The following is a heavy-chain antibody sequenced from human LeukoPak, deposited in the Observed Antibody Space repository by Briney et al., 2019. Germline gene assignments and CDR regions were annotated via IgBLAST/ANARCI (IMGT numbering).Heavy chain of an antibody. D-gene: IGHD5-18*01. V-gene: IGHV4-4*07. J-gene: IGHJ4*02. CDR3: AGAGGDTAMVTLAY. CDR1: GGSISSYY. Sequence: PSETLSLTCTVSGGSISSYYWSWIRQPAGKGLEWIGRIYSSGSTNYNPSLKSRVTISVDNSKNQFSLKLSSVTAADTAVYYWAGAGGDTAMVTLAYWGQGTLVTVSS. CDR2: IYSSGST.